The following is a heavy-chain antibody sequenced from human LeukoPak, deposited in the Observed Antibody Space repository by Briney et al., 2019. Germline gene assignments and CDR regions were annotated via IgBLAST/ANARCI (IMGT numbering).Heavy chain of an antibody. CDR3: AREGPRAYCSSTSCYPDY. D-gene: IGHD2-2*01. CDR1: GGTFSSYA. V-gene: IGHV1-69*13. CDR2: IIPIFGTA. J-gene: IGHJ4*02. Sequence: SVKVSCKASGGTFSSYAISWVRQAPGQGLEWMGGIIPIFGTANYAQKFQGRVTITADESTSTVYMELSSLRSEDTAVYYWAREGPRAYCSSTSCYPDYWGQGTLVTVSS.